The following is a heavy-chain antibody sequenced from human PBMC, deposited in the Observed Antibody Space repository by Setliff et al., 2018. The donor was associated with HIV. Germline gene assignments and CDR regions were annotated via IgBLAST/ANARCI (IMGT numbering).Heavy chain of an antibody. D-gene: IGHD2-15*01. CDR2: INTSGTT. Sequence: SETLSLTCTVSGGSISSFYWSWIRQPPGKGLEWIGYINTSGTTNYNPSLKSRVTISVDTSKNQFSLKLSSVTAADTAVYFCARGNVYGGLERYNWFDPWGRGTLVTVSS. V-gene: IGHV4-4*09. J-gene: IGHJ5*02. CDR1: GGSISSFY. CDR3: ARGNVYGGLERYNWFDP.